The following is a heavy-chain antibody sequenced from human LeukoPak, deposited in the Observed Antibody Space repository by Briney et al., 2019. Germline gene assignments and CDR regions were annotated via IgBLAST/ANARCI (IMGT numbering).Heavy chain of an antibody. CDR1: GYTLTELS. J-gene: IGHJ3*02. Sequence: AAVKVSCKVSGYTLTELSMHWVRQAPGKGVEWMGRFDPEDGETNYAQKFQGRVTMTEDTSTDTAYMELSSLRSEDTAVYYCASVRGVAFDIWGQGTMVTVSS. V-gene: IGHV1-24*01. D-gene: IGHD3-10*01. CDR2: FDPEDGET. CDR3: ASVRGVAFDI.